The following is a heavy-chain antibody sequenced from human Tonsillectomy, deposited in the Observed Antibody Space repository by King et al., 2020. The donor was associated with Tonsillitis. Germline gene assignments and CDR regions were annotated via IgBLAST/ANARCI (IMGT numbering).Heavy chain of an antibody. CDR2: IYPGYSDT. V-gene: IGHV5-51*01. J-gene: IGHJ5*02. D-gene: IGHD4-23*01. CDR3: ARLLAATGVIDP. Sequence: VQLVQSGAEVKKPGESLKISCKGSGYSFTSYWIGWVRQMPGKGLEGMGIIYPGYSDTRYSPYIQGQVNISADKSISTAYLQWSSLKPSDTAMYYCARLLAATGVIDPWGQGTLVTVSS. CDR1: GYSFTSYW.